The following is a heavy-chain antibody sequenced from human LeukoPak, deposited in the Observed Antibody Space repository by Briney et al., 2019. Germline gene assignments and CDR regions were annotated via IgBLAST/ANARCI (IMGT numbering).Heavy chain of an antibody. CDR2: IYPVDSDT. CDR1: GYRFPSYW. J-gene: IGHJ3*02. D-gene: IGHD1-26*01. V-gene: IGHV5-51*01. CDR3: ARRRGRYSGDAFDI. Sequence: GQSLKISCKGSGYRFPSYWIGWVRQMPAQGLEWMGFIYPVDSDTRYIPPFLGQVTISPEKSMSTAYLKWSSLKASDTAMYYCARRRGRYSGDAFDIWGQGTMVTVSS.